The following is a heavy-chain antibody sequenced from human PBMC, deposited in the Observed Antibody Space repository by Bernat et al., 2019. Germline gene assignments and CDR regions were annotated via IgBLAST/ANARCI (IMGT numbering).Heavy chain of an antibody. V-gene: IGHV3-23*01. D-gene: IGHD4-17*01. CDR1: GFTFSSYA. CDR3: ARLDTVTTGGGLPRGDY. J-gene: IGHJ4*02. CDR2: ISDSGGST. Sequence: EVQLLESGGGLVQPGGSLRLSCAASGFTFSSYAMSWVRQAPGKGLEWVSGISDSGGSTYYADSVKGRFTISRDNSKNTLYLQMNSLRDEDTAVYYCARLDTVTTGGGLPRGDYWGQGTLVTVYS.